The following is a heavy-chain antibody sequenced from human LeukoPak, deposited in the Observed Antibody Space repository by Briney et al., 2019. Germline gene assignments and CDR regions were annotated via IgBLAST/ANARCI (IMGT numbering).Heavy chain of an antibody. CDR1: GYTFTNYY. J-gene: IGHJ6*02. D-gene: IGHD3-3*01. Sequence: GASVKVSCKASGYTFTNYYIHWVRQAPGQGLEWMGRINPNSGGTIYAQNFQGRVTMTKDTSISTAYLGMSRLRYDDTAVYYCARSGVFEVDILKSMDVWGQGTTVTVSS. V-gene: IGHV1-2*06. CDR3: ARSGVFEVDILKSMDV. CDR2: INPNSGGT.